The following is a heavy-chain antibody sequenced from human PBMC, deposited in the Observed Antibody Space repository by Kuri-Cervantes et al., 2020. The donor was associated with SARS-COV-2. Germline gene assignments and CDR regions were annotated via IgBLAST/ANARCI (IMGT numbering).Heavy chain of an antibody. CDR1: GGTFSSYA. Sequence: ASVKVSCKASGGTFSSYAISWVRQAPGQGLEWMGRINPNSGGTNYAQKFQGRVTMTEDTSTDTAYMELSSLRSEDTAVYYCAASPAVSTGYFPLSYWGQGTLVTVSS. CDR2: INPNSGGT. J-gene: IGHJ4*02. D-gene: IGHD3-9*01. V-gene: IGHV1-2*06. CDR3: AASPAVSTGYFPLSY.